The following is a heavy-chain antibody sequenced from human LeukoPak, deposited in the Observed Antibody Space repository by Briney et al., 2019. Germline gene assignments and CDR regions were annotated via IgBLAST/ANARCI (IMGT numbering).Heavy chain of an antibody. CDR1: GFTVSGNY. CDR2: IYTAGST. CDR3: AKSRRSSGPNYFDY. D-gene: IGHD6-19*01. J-gene: IGHJ4*02. Sequence: GGSLRLSCAASGFTVSGNYMSWVRQAPGPGLEWVSVIYTAGSTSYADSVRGRFTISRDNSKNTLYLQMNSLRAEDTAVYYRAKSRRSSGPNYFDYWGQGTLVTVSS. V-gene: IGHV3-53*01.